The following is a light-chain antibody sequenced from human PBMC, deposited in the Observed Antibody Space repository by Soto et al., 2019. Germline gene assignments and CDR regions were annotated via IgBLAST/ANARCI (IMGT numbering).Light chain of an antibody. CDR1: NSNIGTNT. CDR2: TNN. CDR3: AAWDDSLVAYV. V-gene: IGLV1-44*01. J-gene: IGLJ1*01. Sequence: QSLLTQAPSASATPGQRVTISCSGSNSNIGTNTVNWYQQLPGTAPRLLIDTNNQRPSGVPQRFSGSKTGTSASLAIGGLQSEDGADYYCAAWDDSLVAYVFGSGTRSPS.